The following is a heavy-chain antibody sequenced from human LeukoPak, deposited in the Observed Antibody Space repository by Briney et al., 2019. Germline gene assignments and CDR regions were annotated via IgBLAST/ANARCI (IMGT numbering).Heavy chain of an antibody. J-gene: IGHJ3*02. CDR1: GDSISTMSYY. V-gene: IGHV4-61*05. CDR2: GHYSGST. CDR3: ARWGETSALRVHAFDI. Sequence: KPSETLSLTCSVSGDSISTMSYYWGWVRQPPGKGLEWIGYGHYSGSTNYNPSLKSRVTFSVDTSKNQFSLKLSSVTAADTAVYYCARWGETSALRVHAFDIWGQGTMVTVSS. D-gene: IGHD3-10*01.